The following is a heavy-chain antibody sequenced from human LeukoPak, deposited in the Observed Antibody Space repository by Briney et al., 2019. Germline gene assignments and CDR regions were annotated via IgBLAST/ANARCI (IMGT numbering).Heavy chain of an antibody. J-gene: IGHJ4*02. CDR3: ARDPVHAKYDSSGYLY. CDR1: GYTFTSYG. V-gene: IGHV1-18*01. D-gene: IGHD3-22*01. Sequence: ASAKVSCKASGYTFTSYGISWVRQAPGQGLEWMGWISAYNGNTNYAQKLQGRVTMTTDTSTSTAYMELRSLRSDDTAVYYCARDPVHAKYDSSGYLYWGQGTLVTVSS. CDR2: ISAYNGNT.